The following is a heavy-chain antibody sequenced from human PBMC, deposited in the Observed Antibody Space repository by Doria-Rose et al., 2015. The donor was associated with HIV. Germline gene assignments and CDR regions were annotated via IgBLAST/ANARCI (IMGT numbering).Heavy chain of an antibody. V-gene: IGHV4-59*01. CDR3: ARVLSGTYDY. D-gene: IGHD1-26*01. CDR1: GGSISHYY. J-gene: IGHJ4*02. Sequence: QVQLQQWGPGLVKPSKTLSLTCSVSGGSISHYYWSWIRQLPGKGLEYIGDIFYTGSTNYSPSLKSRVSISIDTSKNEFSLRLSSVTAADTAVYYCARVLSGTYDYWGQGTLVTVSS. CDR2: IFYTGST.